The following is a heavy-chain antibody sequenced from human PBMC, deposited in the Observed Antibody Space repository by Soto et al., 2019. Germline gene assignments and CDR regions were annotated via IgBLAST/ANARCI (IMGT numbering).Heavy chain of an antibody. CDR1: VFSLSTSGMC. J-gene: IGHJ6*02. CDR2: IDWDDDK. Sequence: SGPTLVNPTQTLTLTCTFSVFSLSTSGMCVSWIRQPPGKALEWLALIDWDDDKYYSTSLKTRLTISKDTSKNQVVLTMTNMGPVDTATYYCARSGSSRHYYYDMDVWGQGITVTVS. CDR3: ARSGSSRHYYYDMDV. D-gene: IGHD3-10*01. V-gene: IGHV2-70*01.